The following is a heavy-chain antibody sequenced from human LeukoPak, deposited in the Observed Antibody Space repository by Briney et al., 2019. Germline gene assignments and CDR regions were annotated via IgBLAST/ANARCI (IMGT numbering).Heavy chain of an antibody. CDR1: GFTFSTYG. CDR3: AKDGGYDFWSGTGGFGY. V-gene: IGHV3-23*01. Sequence: PGGSLRLSCAASGFTFSTYGMNWVRQAPGKGLEWVSSVSGATGNSYYVGSVKGRFTISRDNSKNTLYLQMNSLRAEDTAVYYCAKDGGYDFWSGTGGFGYWGQGTLVTVSS. CDR2: VSGATGNS. J-gene: IGHJ4*02. D-gene: IGHD3-3*01.